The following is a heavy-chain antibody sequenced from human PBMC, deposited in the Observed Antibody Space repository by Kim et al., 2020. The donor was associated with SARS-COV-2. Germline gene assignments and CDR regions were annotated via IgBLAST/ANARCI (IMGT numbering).Heavy chain of an antibody. D-gene: IGHD4-17*01. CDR3: ANGAPIGYGDYFGAIR. CDR2: ISWNSGSI. V-gene: IGHV3-9*01. J-gene: IGHJ4*02. Sequence: GGSLRLSCAASGFTFDDYAMHWVRQAPGKGLEWVSGISWNSGSIGYADSVKGRFTISRDNAKNSLYLQMNSLRAEDTALYYCANGAPIGYGDYFGAIRWGQGTLVTVSS. CDR1: GFTFDDYA.